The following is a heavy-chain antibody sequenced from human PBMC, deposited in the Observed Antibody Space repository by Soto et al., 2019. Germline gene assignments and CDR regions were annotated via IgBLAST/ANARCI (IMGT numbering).Heavy chain of an antibody. CDR2: IYPGSSEI. CDR1: GYNFARSS. CDR3: APYYNYWKI. D-gene: IGHD3-3*01. J-gene: IGHJ4*02. V-gene: IGHV5-51*01. Sequence: EVQLVQSVAEVKKPGESLRISCKASGYNFARSSIGWVRQMPGKGLEWVAIIYPGSSEITYSPSFQGRVIISADMSISTAYLQWSSLKASDTAIYYCAPYYNYWKIWGQGTLVTVSS.